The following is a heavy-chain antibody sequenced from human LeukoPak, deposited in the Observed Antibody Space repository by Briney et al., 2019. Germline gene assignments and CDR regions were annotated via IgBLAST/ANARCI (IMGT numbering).Heavy chain of an antibody. Sequence: GESLQISCKGSGYSFTSYWIGWVRQMPGEGLEWMGILYPGDSDTRYSPSFQGQVTISADNSISTAYLQWSSLKASDTARYYCARRGYDSSGYYYHIDYWGQGTLVTVSS. CDR2: LYPGDSDT. V-gene: IGHV5-51*01. J-gene: IGHJ4*02. CDR3: ARRGYDSSGYYYHIDY. D-gene: IGHD3-22*01. CDR1: GYSFTSYW.